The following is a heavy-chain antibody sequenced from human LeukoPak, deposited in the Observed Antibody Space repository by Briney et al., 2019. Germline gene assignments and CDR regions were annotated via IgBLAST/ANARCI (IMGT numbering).Heavy chain of an antibody. CDR1: GYTFTTYN. CDR2: INPNSGGT. Sequence: GASVKVSCKASGYTFTTYNINWVRQAPGQGLEWMGWINPNSGGTNYAQKFQGRVTMTRDTSISTAYMELSRLRSDDTAVYYCARETLVVVTAIPDSGNWFDPWGQGTLVTVSS. CDR3: ARETLVVVTAIPDSGNWFDP. D-gene: IGHD2-21*02. J-gene: IGHJ5*02. V-gene: IGHV1-2*02.